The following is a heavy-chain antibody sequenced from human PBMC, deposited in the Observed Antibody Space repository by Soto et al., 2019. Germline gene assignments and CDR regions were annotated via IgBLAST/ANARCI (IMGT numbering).Heavy chain of an antibody. D-gene: IGHD4-17*01. CDR2: IYYSGST. Sequence: SETLSLTCTVSGGSISSSSYYWGWIRQPPGKGLEWIGSIYYSGSTYYNPSLKSRVTISVDTSKNQFSLKLSSVTAADTAVYYCATYYGDYYYYYYGMDVWGQGTTVTVSS. CDR1: GGSISSSSYY. V-gene: IGHV4-39*01. J-gene: IGHJ6*02. CDR3: ATYYGDYYYYYYGMDV.